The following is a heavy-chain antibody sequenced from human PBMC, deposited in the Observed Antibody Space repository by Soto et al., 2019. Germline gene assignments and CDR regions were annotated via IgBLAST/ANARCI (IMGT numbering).Heavy chain of an antibody. J-gene: IGHJ4*02. D-gene: IGHD2-21*02. CDR2: INVGSGNT. CDR3: ARGGHVVVVTAALDY. CDR1: GFTFSSSG. Sequence: GASVKVSCKASGFTFSSSGIHWVRQARGQGLEWMGSINVGSGNTTYAQHFQERVTMTRDTSTSTAYMELTSLTSDDTAMYYCARGGHVVVVTAALDYWGQGTLVTVSS. V-gene: IGHV1-58*02.